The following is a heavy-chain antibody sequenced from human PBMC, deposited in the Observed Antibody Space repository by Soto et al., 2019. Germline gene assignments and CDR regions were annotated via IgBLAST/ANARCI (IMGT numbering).Heavy chain of an antibody. V-gene: IGHV3-23*01. CDR3: AKERRYFDWPHPNDI. Sequence: PGGSLRLSCAASGFTLSGYAMDWVRQAPGKGLEWVSAISGSGGGTYYADSVKGRFTISRDNSKNTLYLQMNSLRAEDTAVYYCAKERRYFDWPHPNDIWGQGTMVTVSS. CDR1: GFTLSGYA. D-gene: IGHD3-9*01. J-gene: IGHJ3*02. CDR2: ISGSGGGT.